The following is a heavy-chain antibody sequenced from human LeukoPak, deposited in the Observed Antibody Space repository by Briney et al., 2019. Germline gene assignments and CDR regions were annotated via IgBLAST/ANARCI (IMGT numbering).Heavy chain of an antibody. J-gene: IGHJ4*02. Sequence: GGSLRLSCAASGFTFSSYWMSWVRQAPGKGLEWVANIKQDGSEKYYVDSVKGRFTISRDNAKNSLYLQMNSLRAEDTAVYYCAGSYCTNGVCYDYWGQGTLVAVSS. D-gene: IGHD2-8*01. CDR2: IKQDGSEK. CDR3: AGSYCTNGVCYDY. CDR1: GFTFSSYW. V-gene: IGHV3-7*01.